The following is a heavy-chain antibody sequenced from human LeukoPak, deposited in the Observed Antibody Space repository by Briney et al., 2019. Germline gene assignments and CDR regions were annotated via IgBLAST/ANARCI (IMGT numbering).Heavy chain of an antibody. Sequence: SETLSLTCAVYGGSFSGYYWGWIRQPPGKGLEWIGSIYYSGSTYYNPSLKSRVTISVDTSKNQFSLKLSSVTAADTAVYYCARATSITIFGVVINNDAFDIWGQGTMVTVSS. CDR1: GGSFSGYY. J-gene: IGHJ3*02. V-gene: IGHV4-34*01. CDR2: IYYSGST. CDR3: ARATSITIFGVVINNDAFDI. D-gene: IGHD3-3*01.